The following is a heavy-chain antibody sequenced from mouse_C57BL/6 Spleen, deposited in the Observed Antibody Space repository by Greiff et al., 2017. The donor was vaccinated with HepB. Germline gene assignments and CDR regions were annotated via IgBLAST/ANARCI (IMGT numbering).Heavy chain of an antibody. V-gene: IGHV1-26*01. D-gene: IGHD4-1*01. J-gene: IGHJ4*01. CDR3: ARRKLDYYAMDY. Sequence: EVQLQQSGPELVKPGASVKISCKASGYTFTDYYMNWVKQSHGKSLEWIGDINPNNGGTSYNQKFKGKATLTVDKSSSTAYMELRSLTSEDSAVYYCARRKLDYYAMDYWGQGTSVTVSS. CDR1: GYTFTDYY. CDR2: INPNNGGT.